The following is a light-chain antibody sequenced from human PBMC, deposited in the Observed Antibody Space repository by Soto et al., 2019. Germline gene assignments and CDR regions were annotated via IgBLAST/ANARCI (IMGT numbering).Light chain of an antibody. CDR2: GAS. J-gene: IGKJ1*01. CDR3: QQYGTSPPT. Sequence: EIVLTQSPATLSVSPGNTVTLSCRANQTITSNLAWYQQKPGQAPRLPIYGASSRVTGIPDRFSGSGSGTDFTLTISRLEPEDFAVYNCQQYGTSPPTFGQGTKVDIK. CDR1: QTITSN. V-gene: IGKV3-20*01.